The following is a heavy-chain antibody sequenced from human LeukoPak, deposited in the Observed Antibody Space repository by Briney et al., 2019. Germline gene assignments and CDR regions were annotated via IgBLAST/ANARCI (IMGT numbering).Heavy chain of an antibody. J-gene: IGHJ5*02. CDR2: ISGSGGST. CDR1: GFTFSSYA. CDR3: AKEADYCSSTSCPPGWFDP. V-gene: IGHV3-23*01. Sequence: GGSLRLSCAASGFTFSSYAMRWVRQAPGKGLEWVSAISGSGGSTYYADSVKGRFTISRDNSKNTLYLQMNSLRAEDTAVYYCAKEADYCSSTSCPPGWFDPWGQGTLVTVSS. D-gene: IGHD2-2*01.